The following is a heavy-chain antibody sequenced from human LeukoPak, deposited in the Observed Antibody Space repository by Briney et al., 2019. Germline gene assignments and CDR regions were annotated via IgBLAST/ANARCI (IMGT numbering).Heavy chain of an antibody. D-gene: IGHD3-10*01. Sequence: ASVKVSCKASGYTFTNYGISWVRQAPGQGLEWMGWISAYNSNTDYTQNLQGRVTMTTDTSTSTAYMELRSLRSEDTAVYYCARGAYYGSGSYYSAFDIWGQGTMVTVSS. V-gene: IGHV1-18*01. CDR1: GYTFTNYG. CDR2: ISAYNSNT. CDR3: ARGAYYGSGSYYSAFDI. J-gene: IGHJ3*02.